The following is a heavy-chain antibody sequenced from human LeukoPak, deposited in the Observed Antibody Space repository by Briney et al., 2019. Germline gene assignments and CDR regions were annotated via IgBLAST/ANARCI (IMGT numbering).Heavy chain of an antibody. J-gene: IGHJ6*02. D-gene: IGHD3-10*01. Sequence: PGECLRLSCAASTLILSSKYTSWVRQAQGKGLEWVSVIYSGGSQYYAETVKGQFTISSSITKNTTYLQMKSRRAEDTAVYYCAKADFITMVRGPGMDVWGQGATVTVSS. CDR2: IYSGGSQ. V-gene: IGHV3-53*01. CDR3: AKADFITMVRGPGMDV. CDR1: TLILSSKY.